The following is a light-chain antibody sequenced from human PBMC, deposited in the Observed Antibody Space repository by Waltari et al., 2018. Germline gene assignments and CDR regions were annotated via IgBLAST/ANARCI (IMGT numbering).Light chain of an antibody. CDR1: QSVSSSY. CDR2: GAS. Sequence: EIVLTQSPGTLSLSPGERATLSCRASQSVSSSYLAWYQQKPGQAPRRLIDGASRRATGIPDRFSGSGSGTDFTLTISSLEPEDFAVYYCQQYGSSPRSFGQGTKVEIK. CDR3: QQYGSSPRS. J-gene: IGKJ1*01. V-gene: IGKV3-20*01.